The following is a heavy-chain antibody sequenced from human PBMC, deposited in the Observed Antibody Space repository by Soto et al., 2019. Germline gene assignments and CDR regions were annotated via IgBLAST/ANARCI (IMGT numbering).Heavy chain of an antibody. CDR3: ARDLGSSLPVTTGG. D-gene: IGHD4-4*01. CDR1: GFTFGDYG. Sequence: PGGSLRLSCAASGFTFGDYGMSWVRQAPGKGLEWVSGINWNGGSTGYADSVKGRFTISRDNAKNSLYLQMNSLRAEDTALYHCARDLGSSLPVTTGGWGQGTLVTVSS. V-gene: IGHV3-20*01. J-gene: IGHJ4*02. CDR2: INWNGGST.